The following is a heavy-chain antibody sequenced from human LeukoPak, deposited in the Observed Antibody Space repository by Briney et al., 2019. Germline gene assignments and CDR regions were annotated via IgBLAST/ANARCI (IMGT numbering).Heavy chain of an antibody. Sequence: GGSLRLSCAASGFTFSSYEMNWVRQAPGKGLEWVSYISSSGSTIYYADSVKGRFTISRDNAKNSLYLQMNSLRAEDTAVYYCARDPARRLRYFDWSPSYYFDYWGQGTLVTISS. CDR3: ARDPARRLRYFDWSPSYYFDY. V-gene: IGHV3-48*03. CDR1: GFTFSSYE. D-gene: IGHD3-9*01. J-gene: IGHJ4*02. CDR2: ISSSGSTI.